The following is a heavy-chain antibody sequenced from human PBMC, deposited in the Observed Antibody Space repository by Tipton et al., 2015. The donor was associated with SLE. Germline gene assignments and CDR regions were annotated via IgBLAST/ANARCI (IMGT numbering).Heavy chain of an antibody. D-gene: IGHD3-3*01. Sequence: TLSLTCTVSGGSISSYYWSWIRQPAGKGLEWIGRIYTSGSTNYNPSLKSRVTMSVDTSKNQFSLKLSSVTAADTAVYYCASGESTDFWSGYGTWDIWGQGTMVTVSS. V-gene: IGHV4-4*07. CDR2: IYTSGST. J-gene: IGHJ3*02. CDR3: ASGESTDFWSGYGTWDI. CDR1: GGSISSYY.